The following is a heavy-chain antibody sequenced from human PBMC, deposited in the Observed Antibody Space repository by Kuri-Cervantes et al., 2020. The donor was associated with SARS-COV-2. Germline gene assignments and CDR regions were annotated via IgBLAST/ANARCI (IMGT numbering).Heavy chain of an antibody. CDR2: INHSGST. CDR3: ASSLISSGSYYNVY. Sequence: GSLRLSCAVYGGSFSGYYWSWIRQPPGKGLEWIGEINHSGSTNYNPSLKSRVTISVDTSKNQFSLKLSSVTAADTAVYYRASSLISSGSYYNVYWGQGTLVTVSS. V-gene: IGHV4-34*01. CDR1: GGSFSGYY. J-gene: IGHJ4*02. D-gene: IGHD3-10*01.